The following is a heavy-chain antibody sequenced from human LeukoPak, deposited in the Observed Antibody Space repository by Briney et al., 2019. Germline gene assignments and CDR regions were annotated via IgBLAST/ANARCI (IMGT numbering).Heavy chain of an antibody. J-gene: IGHJ4*02. CDR1: GFNFKLYS. V-gene: IGHV3-21*01. CDR3: ARGGGAWGEFDY. CDR2: ISSSATYK. Sequence: GGSLRLSCAASGFNFKLYSMHWLRHAPGKGLEWVSSISSSATYKYYPDSLKGRFTISRDNAKKSLFLQLDSLRAEDTAVYSCARGGGAWGEFDYWGLGTLVIVSS. D-gene: IGHD3-16*01.